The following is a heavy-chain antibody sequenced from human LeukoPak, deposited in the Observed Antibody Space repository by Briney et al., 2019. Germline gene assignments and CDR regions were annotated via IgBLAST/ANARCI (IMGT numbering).Heavy chain of an antibody. Sequence: GGSLRLSCAASGFTVSNSYMSWVRQAPAKGQEWVSIVYGGGSTYYADSVKGRFTISRDSSKNTLYLQMNSLRAEDTAVYYCARGVAYCCDGACYGPPRYTCYSGLDVWGQGTTVTVSS. CDR3: ARGVAYCCDGACYGPPRYTCYSGLDV. J-gene: IGHJ6*02. V-gene: IGHV3-53*01. D-gene: IGHD2-21*02. CDR2: VYGGGST. CDR1: GFTVSNSY.